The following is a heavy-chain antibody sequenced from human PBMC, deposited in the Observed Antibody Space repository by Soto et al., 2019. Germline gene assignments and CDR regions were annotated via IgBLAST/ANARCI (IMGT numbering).Heavy chain of an antibody. Sequence: SQTLSLTCALSGDSVSSNSAACNWIRQSPSRGLEWMGRTYYRSKWYNDYAVSVKSRITINPDTSKNQFSLQLNSVTTEDTAVYYCVASSGYSKGAFDIWGQGTMVTV. CDR1: GDSVSSNSAA. V-gene: IGHV6-1*01. CDR3: VASSGYSKGAFDI. J-gene: IGHJ3*02. D-gene: IGHD3-22*01. CDR2: TYYRSKWYN.